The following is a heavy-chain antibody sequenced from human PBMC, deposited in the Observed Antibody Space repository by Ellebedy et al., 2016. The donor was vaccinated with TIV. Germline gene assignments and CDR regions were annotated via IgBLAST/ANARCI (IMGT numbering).Heavy chain of an antibody. J-gene: IGHJ4*02. V-gene: IGHV1-8*01. CDR2: MNPKSGET. CDR3: ARVSGSPRAKSDLWSGYDDF. CDR1: GYTLIHHD. Sequence: ASVKVSXXASGYTLIHHDINWVRQASGQGPEWMGWMNPKSGETIYARKFQGRVTMTTDTSVSTTYLELSGLRSEDTAVYYCARVSGSPRAKSDLWSGYDDFWGQGTRVTVSS. D-gene: IGHD3-3*01.